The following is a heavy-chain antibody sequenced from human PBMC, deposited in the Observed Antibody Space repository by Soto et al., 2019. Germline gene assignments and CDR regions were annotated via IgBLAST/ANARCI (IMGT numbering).Heavy chain of an antibody. CDR1: GYTFTSYD. Sequence: AVKVSCKASGYTFTSYDIHWGRQATGQGLEWMGYMNANDGDTGYAQKFQGRVTMTRDTAISTAYMELSSLGIDDTAVYYCTRGVAWCVVPPDAHACRGQGTLVPVSA. CDR3: TRGVAWCVVPPDAHAC. J-gene: IGHJ1*01. D-gene: IGHD2-8*01. V-gene: IGHV1-8*01. CDR2: MNANDGDT.